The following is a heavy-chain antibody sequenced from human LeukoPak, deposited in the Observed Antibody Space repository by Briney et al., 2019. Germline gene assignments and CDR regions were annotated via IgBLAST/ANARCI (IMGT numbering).Heavy chain of an antibody. CDR3: ARDYGDY. D-gene: IGHD4-17*01. V-gene: IGHV1-2*02. CDR2: INPNSGGT. Sequence: ASVKLSCKASVYTFTVYYIHWVRQPPGQGLEWLGCINPNSGGTSYAQKFQGRVTITRDTSISTAYMELSSLRSDDTAVYYCARDYGDYWGQGTLVTVSS. J-gene: IGHJ4*02. CDR1: VYTFTVYY.